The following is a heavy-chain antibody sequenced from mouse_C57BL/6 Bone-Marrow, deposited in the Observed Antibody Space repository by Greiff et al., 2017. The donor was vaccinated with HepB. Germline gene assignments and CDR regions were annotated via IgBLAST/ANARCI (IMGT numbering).Heavy chain of an antibody. CDR2: IDPSDSYT. V-gene: IGHV1-59*01. J-gene: IGHJ3*01. CDR1: GYTFTSYW. Sequence: QVQLQQSGAELVRPGTSVKLSCKASGYTFTSYWMHWVKQRPGQGLEWIGVIDPSDSYTNYNQKFKGKATLTVDTSSSTAYMQLSSLTSEDSAVYYCARGGIYDGYYARIVADWGQGTLVTV. D-gene: IGHD2-3*01. CDR3: ARGGIYDGYYARIVAD.